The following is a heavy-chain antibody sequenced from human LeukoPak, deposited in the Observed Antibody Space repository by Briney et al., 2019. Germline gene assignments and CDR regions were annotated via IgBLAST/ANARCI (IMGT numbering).Heavy chain of an antibody. CDR3: AKVKWELSRHAGVGDY. CDR2: ISGSGGST. CDR1: GFTFSSYW. J-gene: IGHJ4*02. D-gene: IGHD1-26*01. Sequence: GGSLRLSCAASGFTFSSYWMHWVRQAPGKGLEWVSAISGSGGSTYYADSVKGRFTISRDNSKNTLYLQMNSLRAEDTAVYYCAKVKWELSRHAGVGDYWGQGTLVTVSS. V-gene: IGHV3-23*01.